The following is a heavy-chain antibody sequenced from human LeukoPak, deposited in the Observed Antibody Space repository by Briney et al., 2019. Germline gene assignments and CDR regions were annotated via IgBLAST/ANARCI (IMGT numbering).Heavy chain of an antibody. CDR1: GYTFTSYG. D-gene: IGHD5-24*01. J-gene: IGHJ4*02. CDR2: ISAYNGNT. Sequence: GASVKVSCKASGYTFTSYGISWVRQAPGQGLEWMGWISAYNGNTNYAQKLQGRATMTTDTSTSTAYMELRSLRSDDTAVYYCARRMEMATAIWFDYWGQGTPVTVSS. CDR3: ARRMEMATAIWFDY. V-gene: IGHV1-18*01.